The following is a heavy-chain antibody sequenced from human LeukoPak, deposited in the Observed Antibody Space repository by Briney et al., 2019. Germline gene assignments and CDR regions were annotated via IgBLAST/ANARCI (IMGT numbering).Heavy chain of an antibody. J-gene: IGHJ3*02. Sequence: SETLSLTCTVSGGSIRSNTNFWGWNSSNYWGWIRQPPGKGLEWIGSIHFSGTTYYNPSLQSRLTISVDASKNQFSLKVTSVTATDTALYYCARQRDTASGGAFDIWGQGTMVTVAS. CDR1: GGSIRSNTNFWGWNSSNY. V-gene: IGHV4-39*01. CDR3: ARQRDTASGGAFDI. D-gene: IGHD2-15*01. CDR2: IHFSGTT.